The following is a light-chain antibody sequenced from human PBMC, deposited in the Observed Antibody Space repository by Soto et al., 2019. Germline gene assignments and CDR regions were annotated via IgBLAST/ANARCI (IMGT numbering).Light chain of an antibody. V-gene: IGKV3-11*01. CDR1: QSVSSY. Sequence: DIFLMQSRPTRSLAPGERATVSCGTSQSVSSYLAWYQQKPGQSPRLLIYDASNRATGIPARFSGSGPGTDFTLTISSLEPEDFAVYYCQQRSNWPGITFGQGTRLEI. J-gene: IGKJ5*01. CDR2: DAS. CDR3: QQRSNWPGIT.